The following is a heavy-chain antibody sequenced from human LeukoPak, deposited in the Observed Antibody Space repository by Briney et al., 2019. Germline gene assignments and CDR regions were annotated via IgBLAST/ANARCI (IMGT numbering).Heavy chain of an antibody. CDR2: ISGSGGST. V-gene: IGHV3-23*01. Sequence: PGGSLRLSCAAPGFTFSSYAMSWVRQAPGKGLEWVSAISGSGGSTYYAGSVKGRFTVSRDNSKNTLYLQMNSLRAEDTAVYYCAKVLYGDYVFFDYWGQGTLVTVSS. D-gene: IGHD4-17*01. CDR1: GFTFSSYA. J-gene: IGHJ4*02. CDR3: AKVLYGDYVFFDY.